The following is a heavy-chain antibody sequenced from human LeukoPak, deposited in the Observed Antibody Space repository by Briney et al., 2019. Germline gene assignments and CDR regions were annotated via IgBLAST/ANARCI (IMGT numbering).Heavy chain of an antibody. Sequence: KASETLSLTCTVSGGSISSSSYYWGWIRQPPGKGLEWIGSIYYSGSTYYNPSLKSRVTISVDTSKNQFSLKLSSVTAADTAVYYCASVGRDGYNSYFDYWGQGTLVTVSS. CDR1: GGSISSSSYY. V-gene: IGHV4-39*01. J-gene: IGHJ4*02. CDR2: IYYSGST. CDR3: ASVGRDGYNSYFDY. D-gene: IGHD5-24*01.